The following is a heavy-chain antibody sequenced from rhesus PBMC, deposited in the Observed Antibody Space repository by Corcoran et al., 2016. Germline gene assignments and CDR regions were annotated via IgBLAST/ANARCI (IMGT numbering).Heavy chain of an antibody. CDR3: ARASEDDYGYYYTLDY. CDR2: INSGGGST. CDR1: GFTFSSYW. Sequence: EVQLVESGGGLAKPGGSLRLSCAASGFTFSSYWMNWVRQAPEKRLECVSAINSGGGSTYYAESEKGRFTSSRDNSKNTLSLQMNSLRAEDTAVYYCARASEDDYGYYYTLDYWGQGVLVTVSS. J-gene: IGHJ4*01. D-gene: IGHD3-9*01. V-gene: IGHV3S25*01.